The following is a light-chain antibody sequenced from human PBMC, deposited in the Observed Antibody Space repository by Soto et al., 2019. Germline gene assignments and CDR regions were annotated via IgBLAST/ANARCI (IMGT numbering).Light chain of an antibody. V-gene: IGLV3-27*01. Sequence: LTHPCSVSLSPGHTARITYTGNVLAKRYTRWFQQKPGQAPVLVIYKDSERPSGIPERFSGSSSGTTVTLTISGAQVEDEADYYCYWAAANTPSVFGTGTKVTVL. CDR1: VLAKRY. CDR3: YWAAANTPSV. J-gene: IGLJ1*01. CDR2: KDS.